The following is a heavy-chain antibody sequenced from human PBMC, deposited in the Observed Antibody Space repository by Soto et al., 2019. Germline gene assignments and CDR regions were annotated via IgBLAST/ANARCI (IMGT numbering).Heavy chain of an antibody. CDR2: IVPIYRTA. J-gene: IGHJ4*02. CDR1: GGTFSSYR. V-gene: IGHV1-69*13. D-gene: IGHD6-13*01. Sequence: ASVKVSCKASGGTFSSYRINWVRQAPGQGLEWVGGIVPIYRTADYAQKFQGRVTITADESARPSYMELRSLKSQDTAVYYCVRGSGAKLSSSWGQGTLVTVYS. CDR3: VRGSGAKLSSS.